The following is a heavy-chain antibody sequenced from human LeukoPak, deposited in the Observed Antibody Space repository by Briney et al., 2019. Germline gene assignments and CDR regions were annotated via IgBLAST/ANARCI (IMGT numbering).Heavy chain of an antibody. Sequence: SETLSLTCAVYGGSFSGYYWSWIRQPPGKGLEWIGEINHSGSTNYNQSLKSRVTISVDTSKNQFSLKLSSVTAADTAVYYCAKRASGSYYRSAFDIWGQGTMVTVSS. CDR3: AKRASGSYYRSAFDI. D-gene: IGHD1-26*01. CDR1: GGSFSGYY. J-gene: IGHJ3*02. CDR2: INHSGST. V-gene: IGHV4-34*01.